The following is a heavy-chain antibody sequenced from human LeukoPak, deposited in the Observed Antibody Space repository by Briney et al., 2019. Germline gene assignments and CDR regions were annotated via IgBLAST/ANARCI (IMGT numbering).Heavy chain of an antibody. CDR3: AKALAYSSSWIGDY. Sequence: PGGSLRLSCAASGFTFSSYGMHWVRQAPGKGLEWVAFIRYDGSNKYYADSVKGRFTISRDNSKNTLYLQMNSLRAEDTAVYYCAKALAYSSSWIGDYWGQGTLVTVSS. D-gene: IGHD6-13*01. V-gene: IGHV3-30*02. CDR2: IRYDGSNK. CDR1: GFTFSSYG. J-gene: IGHJ4*02.